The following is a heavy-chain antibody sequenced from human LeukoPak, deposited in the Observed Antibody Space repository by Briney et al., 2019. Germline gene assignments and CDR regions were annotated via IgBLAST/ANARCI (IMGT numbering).Heavy chain of an antibody. D-gene: IGHD1-26*01. V-gene: IGHV1-69*06. CDR2: IIPIFGTA. J-gene: IGHJ4*02. Sequence: GASVKVSCKASGGTFSSYAISWVRQAPGQGLEWMGGIIPIFGTANYAQKFQGRVTITADKSTSTAYMELSSLRSEDTAVYYCASSRSLRNYFDYWGRGTLVTVSS. CDR3: ASSRSLRNYFDY. CDR1: GGTFSSYA.